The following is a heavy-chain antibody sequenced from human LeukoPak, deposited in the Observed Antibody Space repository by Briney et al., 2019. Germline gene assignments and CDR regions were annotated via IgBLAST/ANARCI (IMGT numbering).Heavy chain of an antibody. CDR2: INPNSGGT. Sequence: ASVKVSCKASGYTFTGYYMHWVRQAPGQGLEWMGRINPNSGGTNYAQKFQGRVTMTRDTSISTAYMELSRLRSDDTAVYYCARGQYYDDSSGYLLHYYFDYWGQGTLVTVSS. J-gene: IGHJ4*02. V-gene: IGHV1-2*06. CDR3: ARGQYYDDSSGYLLHYYFDY. D-gene: IGHD3-22*01. CDR1: GYTFTGYY.